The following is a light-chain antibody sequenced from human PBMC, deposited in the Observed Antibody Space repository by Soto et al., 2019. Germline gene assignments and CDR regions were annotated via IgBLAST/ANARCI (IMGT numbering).Light chain of an antibody. CDR3: QQYKSYWT. V-gene: IGKV1-5*01. Sequence: DIQMAQSPSTLCASSGGGVSNTGRASQRISSWLAWYQQKPGKAPKLLISDASSLETGVPSRFSGSGSGTEFTLTINSLQPDDFATYYCQQYKSYWTFGQGTKVDI. CDR2: DAS. J-gene: IGKJ1*01. CDR1: QRISSW.